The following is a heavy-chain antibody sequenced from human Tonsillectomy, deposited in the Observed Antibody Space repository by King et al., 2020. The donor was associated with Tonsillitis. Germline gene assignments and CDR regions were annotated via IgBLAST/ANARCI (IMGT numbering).Heavy chain of an antibody. D-gene: IGHD3-22*01. Sequence: VQLVESGGGLVQPGGSLRLSCAASGFTFSNYAMTWVRQAPGKGLEWVSTISGGGADTYYAEFVKGRFTISRDNSKNMLNLQMNSLRADDTAVYYCAKVFRYYDSSGYYSHVDSWGQGTLVTVSS. CDR3: AKVFRYYDSSGYYSHVDS. CDR2: ISGGGADT. CDR1: GFTFSNYA. V-gene: IGHV3-23*04. J-gene: IGHJ4*02.